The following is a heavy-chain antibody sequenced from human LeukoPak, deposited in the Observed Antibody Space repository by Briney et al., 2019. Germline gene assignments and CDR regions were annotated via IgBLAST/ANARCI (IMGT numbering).Heavy chain of an antibody. CDR2: ISYDGSNK. J-gene: IGHJ4*02. V-gene: IGHV3-30*18. Sequence: GGSLRLSCAASGFTFSSHGMHWVRQAPGKGLEWVAVISYDGSNKYYADSVKGRFTISRDNSKNTLYLQMNSLRAEDTAVYYCAKAQSITIALFVGTFDYWGQGTLVTVSS. D-gene: IGHD3-10*02. CDR3: AKAQSITIALFVGTFDY. CDR1: GFTFSSHG.